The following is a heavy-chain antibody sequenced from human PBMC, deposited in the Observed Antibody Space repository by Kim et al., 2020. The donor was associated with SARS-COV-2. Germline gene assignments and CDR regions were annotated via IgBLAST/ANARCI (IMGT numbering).Heavy chain of an antibody. CDR1: GFTFSSYA. J-gene: IGHJ5*02. V-gene: IGHV3-23*01. CDR3: AKDKLRGGDYDFWSGYSRAYSWFDP. CDR2: ISGSGGST. D-gene: IGHD3-3*01. Sequence: GGSLRLSCAASGFTFSSYAMSWVRQAPGKGLEWVSAISGSGGSTYYADSVKGRFTISRDNSKNTLYLQMNSLRAEDTAVYYCAKDKLRGGDYDFWSGYSRAYSWFDPWGQGTLVTVSS.